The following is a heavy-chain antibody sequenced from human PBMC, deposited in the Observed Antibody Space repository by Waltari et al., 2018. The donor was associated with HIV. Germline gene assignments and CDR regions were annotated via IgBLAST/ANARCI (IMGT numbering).Heavy chain of an antibody. D-gene: IGHD6-19*01. CDR3: ARDSSGRRGYFDY. CDR1: GFTVSSNY. Sequence: EVQLVESGGGLIQPGGSLRLSCAASGFTVSSNYMSWVRQAPGKGLEWVSVIYSGGSTYYADSVKGRFTISRDNSKNTLYLQMNSLRAEDTAVYYCARDSSGRRGYFDYWGQGTLVTVSS. V-gene: IGHV3-53*01. CDR2: IYSGGST. J-gene: IGHJ4*02.